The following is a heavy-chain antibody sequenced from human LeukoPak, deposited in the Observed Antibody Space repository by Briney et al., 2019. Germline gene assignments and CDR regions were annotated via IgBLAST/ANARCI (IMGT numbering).Heavy chain of an antibody. D-gene: IGHD1-26*01. CDR3: ARDVFGSLDH. V-gene: IGHV3-48*03. CDR1: GFTFSDYE. CDR2: ISSSGGTI. J-gene: IGHJ4*02. Sequence: PGGSLRLSCAASGFTFSDYEMNWVRQAPGKGLEWVSYISSSGGTIYYAGSVKGRFTISRDNAKNSLYLQMNSLRAEDTAVYYCARDVFGSLDHWGQGTLVTVSS.